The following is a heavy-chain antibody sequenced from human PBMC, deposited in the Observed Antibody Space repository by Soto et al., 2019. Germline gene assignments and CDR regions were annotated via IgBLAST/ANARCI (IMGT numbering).Heavy chain of an antibody. CDR1: GYTFTSYG. J-gene: IGHJ4*02. Sequence: ASVKVSCKASGYTFTSYGISWVRQAPGQGLEWMGWISAYNGNTNYAQKLQGRVTMTTDTSTSTAYMELRSLRSDDTAVYYCARVLRNYYDSSGYYQGPTPKYYFDYWGQGTLVTVSS. CDR3: ARVLRNYYDSSGYYQGPTPKYYFDY. D-gene: IGHD3-22*01. CDR2: ISAYNGNT. V-gene: IGHV1-18*04.